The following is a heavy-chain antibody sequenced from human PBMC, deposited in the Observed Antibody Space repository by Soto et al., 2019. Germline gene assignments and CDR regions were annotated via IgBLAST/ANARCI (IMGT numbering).Heavy chain of an antibody. J-gene: IGHJ4*02. CDR3: ARVWGYYFDY. Sequence: PSETLSLTCAVSGGSISSSNWWSWVRQPPGKGLDWIWYIYYSGSTNYNPSLKSRVTISVDTSKNQFSLKLSSVTAADTAVYYCARVWGYYFDYWGQGTLVTVSS. V-gene: IGHV4-4*02. CDR2: IYYSGST. CDR1: GGSISSSNW. D-gene: IGHD2-21*01.